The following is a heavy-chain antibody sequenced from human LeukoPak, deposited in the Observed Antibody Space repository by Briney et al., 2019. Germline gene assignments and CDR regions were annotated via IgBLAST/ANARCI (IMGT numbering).Heavy chain of an antibody. J-gene: IGHJ4*02. Sequence: SVKVSCKASGGTFSSYAISWVRQAPGQGLEWMGRIIPILGIANYAQKFQGRVTITADKSTSTAYMELSSLRSEDTAVYYCASPAGGYFYDSSGYYYVIHSFDYWGQGTLVTVSS. CDR3: ASPAGGYFYDSSGYYYVIHSFDY. CDR2: IIPILGIA. D-gene: IGHD3-22*01. V-gene: IGHV1-69*04. CDR1: GGTFSSYA.